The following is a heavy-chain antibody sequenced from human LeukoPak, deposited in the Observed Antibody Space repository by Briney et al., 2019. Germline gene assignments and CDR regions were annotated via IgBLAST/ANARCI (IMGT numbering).Heavy chain of an antibody. J-gene: IGHJ4*02. CDR3: ARGRGGSYVPY. Sequence: SVKVSCKASGGSFSSYAISWVREAPGQGLEWMGGIIPIFGTANYAQQFQGRVTITADASTSTAYMELSSLRSEDTAVYYCARGRGGSYVPYWGQGTLVTVSS. CDR1: GGSFSSYA. V-gene: IGHV1-69*01. D-gene: IGHD1-26*01. CDR2: IIPIFGTA.